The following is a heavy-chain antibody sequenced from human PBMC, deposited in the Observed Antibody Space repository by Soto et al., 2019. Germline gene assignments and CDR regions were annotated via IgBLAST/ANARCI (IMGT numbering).Heavy chain of an antibody. D-gene: IGHD3-22*01. J-gene: IGHJ3*02. Sequence: QVQLIQSGAEVKKPGASVKVSCKASGYTFTAYYMHWVRQAPGQGLEWMGWINPNSGATNSAHKFQGRFTMTRDTSLSTAHMELSRLRSDDTAVYYCATAYYDDGSGYPESDAFDIWGQGTMVTVSS. CDR3: ATAYYDDGSGYPESDAFDI. V-gene: IGHV1-2*02. CDR1: GYTFTAYY. CDR2: INPNSGAT.